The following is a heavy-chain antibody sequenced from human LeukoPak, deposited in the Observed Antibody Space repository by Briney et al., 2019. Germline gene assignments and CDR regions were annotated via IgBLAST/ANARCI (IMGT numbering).Heavy chain of an antibody. CDR2: IIPIFGTA. V-gene: IGHV1-69*06. CDR3: ARLTYGSGSYFDY. CDR1: GGTFSSYA. J-gene: IGHJ4*02. D-gene: IGHD3-10*01. Sequence: SVKVSCKASGGTFSSYAISWGRQAPGQGLEWMGGIIPIFGTANYAQKFQGRVTITADKSTSTAYMELSSLRSEDTAVYYCARLTYGSGSYFDYWGQGTLVTVSS.